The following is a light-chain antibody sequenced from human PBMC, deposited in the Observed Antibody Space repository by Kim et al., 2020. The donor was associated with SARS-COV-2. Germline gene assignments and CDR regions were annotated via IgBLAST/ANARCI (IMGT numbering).Light chain of an antibody. CDR1: QSISGW. CDR3: QHLGT. CDR2: HAS. J-gene: IGKJ1*01. Sequence: STLSACVGGRVSIPCRASQSISGWLAWYQQKPGKAPKLLIYHASTLERGVPSRFSGSGSGTEFTLTINNLQPDDFATYYCQHLGTFGLGTKVDIK. V-gene: IGKV1-5*01.